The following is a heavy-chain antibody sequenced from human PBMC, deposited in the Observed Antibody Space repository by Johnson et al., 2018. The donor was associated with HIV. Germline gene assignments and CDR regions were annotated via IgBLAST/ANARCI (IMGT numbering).Heavy chain of an antibody. J-gene: IGHJ3*02. CDR1: GFTFSDYY. D-gene: IGHD3-22*01. CDR2: ISRSGSTI. CDR3: ARDYYYFDSRAYYDAFDI. Sequence: QVQLVESGGGLVKPGGSLRLSCAASGFTFSDYYMSWIRQAPGKGLEWVSYISRSGSTIYYADSVKGRFTISRDNAKNSLSLQINSLRAEDTAMYYCARDYYYFDSRAYYDAFDIWGQGTMVTVSS. V-gene: IGHV3-11*04.